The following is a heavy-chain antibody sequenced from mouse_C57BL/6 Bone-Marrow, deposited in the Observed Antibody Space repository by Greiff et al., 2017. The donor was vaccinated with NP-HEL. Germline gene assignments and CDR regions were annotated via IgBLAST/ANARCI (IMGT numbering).Heavy chain of an antibody. CDR3: TRPEGVDY. CDR2: IDPETGGT. V-gene: IGHV1-15*01. J-gene: IGHJ2*01. CDR1: GYTFTDYE. Sequence: VKLMESGAELVRPGASVTLSCKASGYTFTDYEMHWVKQTPVHGLEWIGAIDPETGGTAYNQKFKGKAILTADKSSSTAYMELRSLTSEDSAVYYCTRPEGVDYWGQGTTLTVSS.